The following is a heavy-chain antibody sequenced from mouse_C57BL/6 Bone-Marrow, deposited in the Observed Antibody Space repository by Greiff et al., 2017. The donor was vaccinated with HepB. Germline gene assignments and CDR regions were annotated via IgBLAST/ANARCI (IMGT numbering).Heavy chain of an antibody. CDR3: ARDYSNYVPDWYFDV. J-gene: IGHJ1*03. D-gene: IGHD2-5*01. CDR1: GYTFTSYW. Sequence: VQLQQPGAELVMPGASVKLSCKASGYTFTSYWMHWVKQRPGQGLEWIGEIDPSDSYTNYNQKFKGKSTLTVDKSSSTAYMQLSSLTSEDSAVYYCARDYSNYVPDWYFDVWGTGTTVTVSS. V-gene: IGHV1-69*01. CDR2: IDPSDSYT.